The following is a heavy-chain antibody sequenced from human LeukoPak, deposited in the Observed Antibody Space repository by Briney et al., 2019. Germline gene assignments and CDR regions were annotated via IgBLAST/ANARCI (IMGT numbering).Heavy chain of an antibody. V-gene: IGHV1-46*01. D-gene: IGHD6-13*01. J-gene: IGHJ4*02. CDR1: GYTFTSYY. CDR3: ATRLGSSWFFDY. Sequence: GASVKVSCKASGYTFTSYYMHWVRQAPGQGLEWMGIINPSGGSTSYAQKFQGRVTMTEDTSTDTAYMELSSLRSEDTAVYYCATRLGSSWFFDYWGQGTLVTVSS. CDR2: INPSGGST.